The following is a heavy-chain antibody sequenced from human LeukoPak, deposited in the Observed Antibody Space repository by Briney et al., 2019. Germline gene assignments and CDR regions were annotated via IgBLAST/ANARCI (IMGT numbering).Heavy chain of an antibody. V-gene: IGHV4-38-2*02. D-gene: IGHD3-9*01. CDR2: IYHSGST. Sequence: PSETLSLTCTVSGYSISSGYYWGWIRQPPGKGLEWIGSIYHSGSTYYNPSLKSRVTISVDTSKNQFSLRLSSVTAADTAVYYCARRIDWPYYYMDVWGKGTTVTISS. CDR1: GYSISSGYY. CDR3: ARRIDWPYYYMDV. J-gene: IGHJ6*03.